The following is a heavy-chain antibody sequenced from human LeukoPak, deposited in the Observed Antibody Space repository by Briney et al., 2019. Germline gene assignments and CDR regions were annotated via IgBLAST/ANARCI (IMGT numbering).Heavy chain of an antibody. Sequence: GGSLRLSCAASGFTFSSYWMSWVRQAPGKGLEWVANIKQDGSEKYYVDSVKGRFTISRDNAKNSLYLQMNSLRAEDTAVYYCARESVGGSYPVDYWGQGTLVTVSS. CDR1: GFTFSSYW. CDR2: IKQDGSEK. J-gene: IGHJ4*02. D-gene: IGHD1-26*01. V-gene: IGHV3-7*01. CDR3: ARESVGGSYPVDY.